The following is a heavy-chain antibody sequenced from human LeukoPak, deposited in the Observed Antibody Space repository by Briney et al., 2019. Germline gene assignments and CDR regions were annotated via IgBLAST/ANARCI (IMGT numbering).Heavy chain of an antibody. D-gene: IGHD2-21*01. CDR3: ARGPVRHISNSFI. J-gene: IGHJ3*02. CDR2: MNPNSGNT. V-gene: IGHV1-8*01. CDR1: GYTFTSYV. Sequence: ASVKVSCKASGYTFTSYVINWVRQATGQGLEWMGWMNPNSGNTGYAQKFQGRVTMTRNTSISTAHMELSSLRPDDTAVYYCARGPVRHISNSFIWGQGTTVTASS.